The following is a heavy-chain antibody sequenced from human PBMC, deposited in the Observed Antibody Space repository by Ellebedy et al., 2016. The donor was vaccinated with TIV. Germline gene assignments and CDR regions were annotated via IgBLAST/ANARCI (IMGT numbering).Heavy chain of an antibody. CDR1: GFTFSSYA. J-gene: IGHJ6*03. V-gene: IGHV3-30-3*01. Sequence: GGSLRLXXAASGFTFSSYAMHWVRQAPGKGLEWVAVISYDGSNKYYADSVKGRFTISRDNSKNTLYLQMNSLRAEDTAVYYCARRGYSSSLTGYYMDVWGKGTTVTVSS. D-gene: IGHD6-13*01. CDR2: ISYDGSNK. CDR3: ARRGYSSSLTGYYMDV.